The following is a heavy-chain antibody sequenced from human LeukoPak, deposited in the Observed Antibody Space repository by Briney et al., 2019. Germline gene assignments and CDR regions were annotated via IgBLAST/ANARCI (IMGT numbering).Heavy chain of an antibody. CDR2: LDPEDGKT. CDR1: GYTLLDLS. D-gene: IGHD5-12*01. CDR3: ATDPTTPPGGY. Sequence: ASVKDSCQDSGYTLLDLSMHWVRQAPGKGLEWMGWLDPEDGKTIYAQKFQGRVTMTEDTSTDTAYMELSSLRSEDTAVYYCATDPTTPPGGYWGQGTLVTVSS. J-gene: IGHJ4*02. V-gene: IGHV1-24*01.